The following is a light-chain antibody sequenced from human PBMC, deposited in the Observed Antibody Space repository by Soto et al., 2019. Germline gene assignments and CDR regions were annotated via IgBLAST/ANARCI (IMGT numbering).Light chain of an antibody. CDR3: QQRSNWPQIT. CDR2: DAS. Sequence: EIVLTQSPATLSLSPGERATLSCRASQSVSKYLAWYQQKPGQAPRLLIHDASNRATGIPARFSGSGSGTDFTLTISSLEPEGVYYCQQRSNWPQITFGGGTKVEIK. V-gene: IGKV3-11*01. CDR1: QSVSKY. J-gene: IGKJ4*01.